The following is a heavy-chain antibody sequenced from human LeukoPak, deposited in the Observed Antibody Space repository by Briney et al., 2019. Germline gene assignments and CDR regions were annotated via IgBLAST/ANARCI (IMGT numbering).Heavy chain of an antibody. CDR2: IWYDGSNK. Sequence: GGSLRLSCAASGFTFSSYGMHWVRQAPGKGLEGVAVIWYDGSNKYYADSVKGRFTISRDNSKNTLYPQMNSLRAEDTAVYYCARDYYDSSGYYSEYFQHWGQGTLVTVSS. J-gene: IGHJ1*01. D-gene: IGHD3-22*01. CDR1: GFTFSSYG. CDR3: ARDYYDSSGYYSEYFQH. V-gene: IGHV3-33*01.